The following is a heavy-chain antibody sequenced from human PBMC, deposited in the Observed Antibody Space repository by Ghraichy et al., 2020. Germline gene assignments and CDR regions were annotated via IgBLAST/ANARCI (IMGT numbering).Heavy chain of an antibody. D-gene: IGHD3-10*01. CDR3: AKDPGVLWFGEPYFDL. CDR2: IQYDGNNR. CDR1: RFTFSSYG. J-gene: IGHJ4*02. V-gene: IGHV3-30*02. Sequence: GGSLRLSCEASRFTFSSYGMHWVRQAPGKGLEWVAFIQYDGNNRYYVDSVKGRFTIYRDNSKSTLFLQMNSVRPEDTAVYFCAKDPGVLWFGEPYFDLWGQGTLVTVSS.